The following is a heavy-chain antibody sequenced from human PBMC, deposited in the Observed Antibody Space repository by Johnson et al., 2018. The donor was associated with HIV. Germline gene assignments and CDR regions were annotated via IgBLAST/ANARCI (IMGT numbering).Heavy chain of an antibody. CDR3: ERYGRDLVTRGSFDV. D-gene: IGHD3-10*02. CDR1: GFTFSSHS. J-gene: IGHJ3*01. CDR2: IYSGGRT. Sequence: VQLVESGGGLVQPGGSLRLSCAASGFTFSSHSMNWVRQAPGKGLEWVSVIYSGGRTYYADSVKGRLTISRDNSKNTLYLQMNSLRAEDTAVYYCERYGRDLVTRGSFDVWGQGTVVTVSS. V-gene: IGHV3-66*02.